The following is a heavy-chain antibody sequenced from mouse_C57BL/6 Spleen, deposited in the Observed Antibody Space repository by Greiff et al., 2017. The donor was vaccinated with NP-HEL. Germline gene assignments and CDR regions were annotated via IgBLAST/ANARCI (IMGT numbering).Heavy chain of an antibody. V-gene: IGHV1-61*01. D-gene: IGHD2-12*01. J-gene: IGHJ3*01. CDR2: IYPSDSET. Sequence: VQLQQPGAELVRPGSSVKLSCKASGYTFTSYWMDWVKQRPGQGLEWIGNIYPSDSETHYNQKFKDKATLTVDKSSSTVYMELSRLTSEDSAVYFCARHEDNYSSWFAYWGQGTLVTVSA. CDR1: GYTFTSYW. CDR3: ARHEDNYSSWFAY.